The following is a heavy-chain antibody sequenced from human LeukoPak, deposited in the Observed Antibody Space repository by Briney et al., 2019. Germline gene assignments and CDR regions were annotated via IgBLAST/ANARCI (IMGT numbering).Heavy chain of an antibody. CDR2: ISYDGSNK. D-gene: IGHD3-22*01. CDR3: ARASYDSSGSRRFDY. J-gene: IGHJ4*02. CDR1: GFTFSSYA. V-gene: IGHV3-30-3*01. Sequence: GGSLRLSCAASGFTFSSYAMHWVRQAPGKGLEWVAVISYDGSNKYYADSVKGRFTISRDNSKNTLYLQMNSLRAEDTAVYYCARASYDSSGSRRFDYWGQGTLVTVSS.